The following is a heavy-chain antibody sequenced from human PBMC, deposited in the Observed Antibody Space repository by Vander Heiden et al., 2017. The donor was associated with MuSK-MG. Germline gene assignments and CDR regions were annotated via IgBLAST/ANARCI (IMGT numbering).Heavy chain of an antibody. V-gene: IGHV4-31*03. CDR2: IYYSGST. J-gene: IGHJ4*02. Sequence: QVQLQESGPGLVKPSQTLSPTCTVSGGSISSGGYYWSWIRQHPGKGLEWIGYIYYSGSTYYTPSLKSRVTISVDTSKNQFSLKLSSVTAADTAVYYCARWYYYDSSGNYFDYWGQGTLVTVSS. CDR1: GGSISSGGYY. D-gene: IGHD3-22*01. CDR3: ARWYYYDSSGNYFDY.